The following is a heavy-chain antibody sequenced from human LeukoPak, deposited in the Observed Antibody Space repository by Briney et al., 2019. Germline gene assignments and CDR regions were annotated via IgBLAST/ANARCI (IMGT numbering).Heavy chain of an antibody. CDR1: GFTFSSYG. J-gene: IGHJ6*02. D-gene: IGHD5-12*01. V-gene: IGHV3-30*18. CDR3: AKDLGGPPYDLLYYYYYGMDV. CDR2: ISYDGSNK. Sequence: PGRSLRLSCAASGFTFSSYGMHWVRQAPGKGLEWVAVISYDGSNKYYADSVKGRFTISRDNSKNTLYLQMNSLRAEDTAVYYCAKDLGGPPYDLLYYYYYGMDVWGQGTTVIVFS.